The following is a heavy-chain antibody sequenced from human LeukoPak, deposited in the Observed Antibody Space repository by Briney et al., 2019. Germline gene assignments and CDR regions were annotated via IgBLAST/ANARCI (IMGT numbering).Heavy chain of an antibody. CDR3: ARDGLYCSGGSCYSDFDY. D-gene: IGHD2-15*01. CDR2: ISSNGGST. CDR1: GFTFSSYA. J-gene: IGHJ4*02. V-gene: IGHV3-64*01. Sequence: RTGGSLRLSCAASGFTFSSYAMHWVRQAPGKGLEYVSAISSNGGSTYYANSVKGRFTISRDNSKNTLCLQMGSLRAEDMAVYYCARDGLYCSGGSCYSDFDYWGQGTLVTVSS.